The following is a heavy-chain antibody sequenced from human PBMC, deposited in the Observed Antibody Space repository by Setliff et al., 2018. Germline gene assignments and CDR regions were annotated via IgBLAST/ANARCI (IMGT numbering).Heavy chain of an antibody. J-gene: IGHJ6*03. D-gene: IGHD3-22*01. CDR3: VREGVDSRSSTDYRYYMDV. Sequence: SVKVSCKASGATFSSYGISWVRQAPGQGLEWMGGTIPMFGTTEYAQKFQGRLTIITDESTNTAFMQLSSLRSDDTAVYYCVREGVDSRSSTDYRYYMDVWGKGTAVTVSS. V-gene: IGHV1-69*05. CDR1: GATFSSYG. CDR2: TIPMFGTT.